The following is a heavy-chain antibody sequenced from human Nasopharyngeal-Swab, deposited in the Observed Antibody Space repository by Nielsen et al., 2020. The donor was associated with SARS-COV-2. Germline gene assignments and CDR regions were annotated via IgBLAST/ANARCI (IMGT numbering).Heavy chain of an antibody. V-gene: IGHV1-69*13. CDR3: ARDLWRRAARDYYYYGMDV. CDR2: IIPIFGTA. J-gene: IGHJ6*02. CDR1: GGTFSSYA. Sequence: SVKVSCKASGGTFSSYAISWVRQAPGQGLESMGGIIPIFGTANYAQKFQGRVTITADESTSTAYMELSSLRSEDTAVYYCARDLWRRAARDYYYYGMDVWGQGTTVTVSS. D-gene: IGHD3-3*01.